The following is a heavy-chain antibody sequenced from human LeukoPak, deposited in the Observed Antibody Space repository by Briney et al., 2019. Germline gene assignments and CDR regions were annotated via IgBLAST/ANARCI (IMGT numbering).Heavy chain of an antibody. CDR1: GFSLSTYH. Sequence: GGSLRLSRAVSGFSLSTYHMSWVRQAPGKGLEWISYITSGSDTIYYADSLKGRVTISRDNDKNSLYLQMNSLRVDDTARYYCARVGTEVAGIDFDYWGQGSLVTVSS. V-gene: IGHV3-48*01. J-gene: IGHJ4*02. CDR3: ARVGTEVAGIDFDY. CDR2: ITSGSDTI. D-gene: IGHD6-19*01.